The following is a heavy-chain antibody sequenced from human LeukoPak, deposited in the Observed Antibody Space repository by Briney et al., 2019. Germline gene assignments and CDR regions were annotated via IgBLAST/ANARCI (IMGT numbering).Heavy chain of an antibody. CDR2: VSTYSGNT. CDR3: ARDLGYCSFGFGLGNCNRKWFDP. CDR1: GYTFTSSG. V-gene: IGHV1-18*01. D-gene: IGHD2-2*03. J-gene: IGHJ5*02. Sequence: ASVKVSCKASGYTFTSSGISRVRRAHGQGLEWMGWVSTYSGNTNYAQKFQGRVTMTRDTSTNTAYMELKNLRPDDTAIYYCARDLGYCSFGFGLGNCNRKWFDPWGQGTLVSVSS.